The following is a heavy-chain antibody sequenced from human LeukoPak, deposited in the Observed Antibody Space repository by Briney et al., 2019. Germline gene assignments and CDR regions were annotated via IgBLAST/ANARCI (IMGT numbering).Heavy chain of an antibody. CDR3: ARSSMVRGVIINYYYYYGMDV. J-gene: IGHJ6*02. CDR2: INHSGST. CDR1: GGSFSGYY. V-gene: IGHV4-34*01. Sequence: SETLSLTCAVYGGSFSGYYWSWIRQPPGEGLEWIGEINHSGSTNYNPSLKSRVTISVDTSKNQFSLKLSSVTAADTAVYYCARSSMVRGVIINYYYYYGMDVWGQGTTVTVSS. D-gene: IGHD3-10*01.